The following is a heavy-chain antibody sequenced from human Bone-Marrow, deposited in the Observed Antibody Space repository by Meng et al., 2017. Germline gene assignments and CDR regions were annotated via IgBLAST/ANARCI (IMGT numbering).Heavy chain of an antibody. CDR3: AREGRSHQVGVSVY. V-gene: IGHV4-30-4*01. D-gene: IGHD2-21*01. CDR1: GGSISSGVYY. Sequence: QVQLQESGPGLVKPSQTLSPTCTVSGGSISSGVYYWSWIRQPPGKGLEWSGYINNSGSTYYNPSLKSRVTISVDTSKNQFSLKLRFVTAADTAVYYCAREGRSHQVGVSVYWGQGNLVTVSS. CDR2: INNSGST. J-gene: IGHJ4*02.